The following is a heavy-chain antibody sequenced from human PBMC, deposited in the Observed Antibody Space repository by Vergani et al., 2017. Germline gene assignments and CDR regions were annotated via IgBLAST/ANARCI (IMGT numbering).Heavy chain of an antibody. D-gene: IGHD5-18*01. Sequence: EVQLVESGGGVGKPGGSLTISCATSGFDFTNSAMSWIRQAPGRGLQWVSSITRGSKSIYYADSVKGRFTITRDDVKKSLLLRMNNLKVDDTAIYYCARTRSPIAMIRQFEQWGQGTLVTVSS. CDR2: ITRGSKSI. CDR3: ARTRSPIAMIRQFEQ. J-gene: IGHJ4*02. V-gene: IGHV3-21*01. CDR1: GFDFTNSA.